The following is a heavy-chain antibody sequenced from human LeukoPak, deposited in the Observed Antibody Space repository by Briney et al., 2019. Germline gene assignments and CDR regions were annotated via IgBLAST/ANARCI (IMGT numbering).Heavy chain of an antibody. Sequence: SGGSLRLSCAASGFTFSGHWMSWVRQAPGKGLEWVANINQGGSDKYYVDSVKGRFTIPRDNANNLLYLQMNSLRGEDTAVYYCTRDRSRAEDDWGQGTLVTVSS. V-gene: IGHV3-7*01. D-gene: IGHD1-14*01. CDR2: INQGGSDK. CDR1: GFTFSGHW. J-gene: IGHJ4*02. CDR3: TRDRSRAEDD.